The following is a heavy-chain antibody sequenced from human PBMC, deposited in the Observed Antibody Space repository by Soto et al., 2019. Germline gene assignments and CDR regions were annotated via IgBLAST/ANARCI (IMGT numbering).Heavy chain of an antibody. J-gene: IGHJ4*02. CDR2: MYYSGST. D-gene: IGHD2-15*01. Sequence: QLQLQESGPGLVKPSETLSLTCTVSGGSINSSNHYWGWIRQPPGKGLEWIGSMYYSGSTHYNPSLKSRVPRPVDTSTHQFSLKLSSVTAADTAVYYCAGLGYCSGGSCDYWGQGTLVTVSS. CDR3: AGLGYCSGGSCDY. V-gene: IGHV4-39*01. CDR1: GGSINSSNHY.